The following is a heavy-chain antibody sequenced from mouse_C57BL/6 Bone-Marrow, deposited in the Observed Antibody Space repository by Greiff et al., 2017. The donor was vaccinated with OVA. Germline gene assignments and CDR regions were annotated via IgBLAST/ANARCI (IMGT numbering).Heavy chain of an antibody. Sequence: QVQLQQPGAELVKPGASVKLSCKASGYTFTSYWMHWVKQRPGQGLEWIGMIHPTSGSTNYNEKFTSKATLTVDKSSRTAYMQLSSLTSEDSAVYYCARDRGDSAWFAYWGQGTLVTVSA. D-gene: IGHD3-2*01. CDR1: GYTFTSYW. CDR3: ARDRGDSAWFAY. CDR2: IHPTSGST. V-gene: IGHV1-64*01. J-gene: IGHJ3*01.